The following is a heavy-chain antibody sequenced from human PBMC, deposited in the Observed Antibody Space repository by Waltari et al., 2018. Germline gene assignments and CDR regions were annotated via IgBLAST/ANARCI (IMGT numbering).Heavy chain of an antibody. J-gene: IGHJ6*02. Sequence: EVQLVESGGGLVQPGGSLRLSCAASGFTFSSYAMHWVRQAPGKGLEWVSSISSSSSYIYYADSVKGRFTISRDNAKNSLYLQMNSLRAEDTAVYYCARSHCITIFGVDTCYYYYGMDVWGQGTTVTVSS. D-gene: IGHD3-3*01. CDR1: GFTFSSYA. CDR3: ARSHCITIFGVDTCYYYYGMDV. V-gene: IGHV3-21*01. CDR2: ISSSSSYI.